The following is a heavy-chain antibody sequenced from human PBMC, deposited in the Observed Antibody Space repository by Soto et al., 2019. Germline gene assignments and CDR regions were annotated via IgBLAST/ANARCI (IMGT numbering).Heavy chain of an antibody. Sequence: QVQLQESGPGLVKPSETLSLTCTVSGGSVSSGSYYWSWIRQPPGKGLEWIGYRYYSGSTNYNPSLNSLVTTTVDPCNNQFALKLSPVTAADTGVYYCTASVVRAASGPGCNWFDPWGQGTLVTVSS. CDR3: TASVVRAASGPGCNWFDP. CDR1: GGSVSSGSYY. J-gene: IGHJ5*02. V-gene: IGHV4-61*01. D-gene: IGHD2-2*01. CDR2: RYYSGST.